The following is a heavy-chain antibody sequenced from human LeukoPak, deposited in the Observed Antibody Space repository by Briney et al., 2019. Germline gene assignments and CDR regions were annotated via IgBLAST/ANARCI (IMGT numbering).Heavy chain of an antibody. CDR3: ARSSGEMATIDYYYYMDV. CDR1: GGTFSSFG. J-gene: IGHJ6*03. D-gene: IGHD5-24*01. V-gene: IGHV1-69*13. Sequence: SVKVSCKASGGTFSSFGTSWVRQAPGQGLEWMGGIIPIFGSANYAPKFQGRVTITADASTTTAYMELSRLRPEDTAVYYCARSSGEMATIDYYYYMDVWGIGTTVTVFS. CDR2: IIPIFGSA.